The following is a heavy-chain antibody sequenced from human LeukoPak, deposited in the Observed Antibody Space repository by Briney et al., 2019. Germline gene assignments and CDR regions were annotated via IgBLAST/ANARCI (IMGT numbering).Heavy chain of an antibody. CDR3: ARVYSYYYGSGSYSHFDY. D-gene: IGHD3-10*01. CDR2: IYHSGST. J-gene: IGHJ4*02. CDR1: GFTFSSYA. V-gene: IGHV4-38-2*01. Sequence: GSLRLSCAASGFTFSSYAMSWVRQAPGKGLEWIGSIYHSGSTYYNPSLKSRVTISVDTSKNQFSLKLSSVTAADTAVYYCARVYSYYYGSGSYSHFDYWGQGTLVTVSS.